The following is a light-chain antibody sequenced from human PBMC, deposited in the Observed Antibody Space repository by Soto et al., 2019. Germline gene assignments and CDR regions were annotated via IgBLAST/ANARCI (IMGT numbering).Light chain of an antibody. Sequence: QSVLTQPPSVSAAPGQKVTISCSGSSSNIGNNYVSWYQQFPGTAPKLLIFDNTQRPSEIPDRFSGSQSGTSATLAISGLQTGDEADYYFATWDGSLKTLLFGGGTQLTVL. CDR1: SSNIGNNY. CDR3: ATWDGSLKTLL. J-gene: IGLJ2*01. CDR2: DNT. V-gene: IGLV1-51*01.